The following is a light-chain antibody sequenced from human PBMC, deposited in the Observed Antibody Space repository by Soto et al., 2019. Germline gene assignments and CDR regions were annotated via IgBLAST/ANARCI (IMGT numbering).Light chain of an antibody. CDR2: EVS. CDR3: SSYTSSVVV. Sequence: QPVLTQPPSVSGSPGQSVTISCTGTSSDVGSYNRVSWYQQPPGTAPKLMIYEVSNRPSGVPDRFSGSKSGNTASLTISGLQAEDEADYYCSSYTSSVVVFGGGTKVTVL. V-gene: IGLV2-18*02. CDR1: SSDVGSYNR. J-gene: IGLJ2*01.